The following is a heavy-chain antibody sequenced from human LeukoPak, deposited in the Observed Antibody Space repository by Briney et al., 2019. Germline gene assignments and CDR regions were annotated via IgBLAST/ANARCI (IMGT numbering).Heavy chain of an antibody. Sequence: SVKVSCKASGYTFTSYGISWVRQAPGQGLEWMGGIIPIFGTANYAQKFQGRVTITADKSTSTAYMELSSLRSEDTAVYYCAMGVGAPEDLAVAADFDYWGQGTLVTVSS. CDR2: IIPIFGTA. D-gene: IGHD6-19*01. J-gene: IGHJ4*02. CDR1: GYTFTSYG. V-gene: IGHV1-69*06. CDR3: AMGVGAPEDLAVAADFDY.